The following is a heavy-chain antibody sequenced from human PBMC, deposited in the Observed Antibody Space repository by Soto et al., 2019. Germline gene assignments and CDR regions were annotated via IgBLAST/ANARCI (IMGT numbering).Heavy chain of an antibody. CDR1: GFTFSGSA. CDR2: IRSKANSYAT. CDR3: ASNLPMIVVVTTEAFDY. Sequence: GGSLRLSCAASGFTFSGSAMHWVRQASGKGLEWVGRIRSKANSYATVYAASVKGRFTISRDYSKNTAYLQMNSLRAEDTAVYYCASNLPMIVVVTTEAFDYWGQGTLVTVSS. V-gene: IGHV3-73*01. J-gene: IGHJ4*02. D-gene: IGHD3-22*01.